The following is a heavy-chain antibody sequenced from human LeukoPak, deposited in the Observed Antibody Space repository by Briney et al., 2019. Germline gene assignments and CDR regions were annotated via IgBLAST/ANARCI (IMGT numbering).Heavy chain of an antibody. Sequence: GGSLRLSRAASGFTFSSYAMSWVRQAPGKGLEWVSAISGSGGSTYYADSVKGRFTISRDNSKNTLYLQMNSLRAEDTAVYYCAKDRVTYYDFWSGYQPRYNWFDPWGQGTLVTVSS. CDR3: AKDRVTYYDFWSGYQPRYNWFDP. CDR2: ISGSGGST. V-gene: IGHV3-23*01. J-gene: IGHJ5*02. CDR1: GFTFSSYA. D-gene: IGHD3-3*01.